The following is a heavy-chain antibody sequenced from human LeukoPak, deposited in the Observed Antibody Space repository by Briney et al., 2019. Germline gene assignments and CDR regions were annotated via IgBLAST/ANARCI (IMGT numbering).Heavy chain of an antibody. CDR1: GGSISSGDYY. D-gene: IGHD6-19*01. J-gene: IGHJ4*02. CDR3: ARDQPTGAGTDY. CDR2: IYYSGST. Sequence: PSQTLSLTCTVSGGSISSGDYYWSWIRQPPGKGLEWIGYIYYSGSTYYNPSLKSRVTISVDTSKNQFSLKLSSVTAADTAVYYCARDQPTGAGTDYWGQGTLVTVPS. V-gene: IGHV4-30-4*08.